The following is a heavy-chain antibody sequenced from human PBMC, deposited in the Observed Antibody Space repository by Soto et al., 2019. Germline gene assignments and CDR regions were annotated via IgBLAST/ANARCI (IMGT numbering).Heavy chain of an antibody. V-gene: IGHV1-18*01. CDR2: ISAYNGNT. J-gene: IGHJ6*03. Sequence: ASVKVSCKASGYTFTSYGISWVRQAPGQGLEWMGWISAYNGNTNYAQKLQGRVTMTTDTSTSTAYMELRSLRSDDTAVYYCARDKEDSGDDIWGSRNYYYYMDVWGKGNTVTSP. CDR1: GYTFTSYG. D-gene: IGHD3-16*01. CDR3: ARDKEDSGDDIWGSRNYYYYMDV.